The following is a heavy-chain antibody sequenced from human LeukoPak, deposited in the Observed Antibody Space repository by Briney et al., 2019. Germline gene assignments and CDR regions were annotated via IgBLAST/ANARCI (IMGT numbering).Heavy chain of an antibody. Sequence: SETLSLTCTVSGGSISSYYWSWIRQPAGKGLEWIGRIYTSGSTNYNPSLKSRVTMSVDRSKNQFSLKLSSVTAADTAVYYCARGATYYDFWSGGYYFDYWGQGTLVTVSS. J-gene: IGHJ4*02. CDR1: GGSISSYY. CDR3: ARGATYYDFWSGGYYFDY. D-gene: IGHD3-3*01. CDR2: IYTSGST. V-gene: IGHV4-4*07.